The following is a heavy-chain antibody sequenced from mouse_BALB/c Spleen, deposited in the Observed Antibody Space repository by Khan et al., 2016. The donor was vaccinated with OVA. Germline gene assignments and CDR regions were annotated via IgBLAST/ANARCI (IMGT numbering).Heavy chain of an antibody. J-gene: IGHJ2*01. V-gene: IGHV5-6-3*01. CDR3: ARMARTIN. CDR1: GFTFSSYG. Sequence: EVELVESGGGLVQPGGSLKLSCAASGFTFSSYGMSWVRQTPDKRLELVATINSNGGSTYYPDSVKGRFTISRDNAKNTLYLQMSSLKSEDKAMYDCARMARTINWGQGTTLTVSS. CDR2: INSNGGST.